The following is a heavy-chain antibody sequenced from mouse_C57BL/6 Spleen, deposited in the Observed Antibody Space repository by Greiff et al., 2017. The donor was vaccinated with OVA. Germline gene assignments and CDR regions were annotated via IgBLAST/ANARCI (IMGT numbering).Heavy chain of an antibody. D-gene: IGHD4-1*01. CDR3: ARSLTGAFAY. Sequence: VQLQQSGAELVRPGTSVKVSCKASGYAFTNYLIEWVKQRPGQGLEWIGVINPGSGGTNYNEKFKGKATLTADKSTSTSYMQLISLTSEDSAFYFCARSLTGAFAYWGQGTLVTVSA. V-gene: IGHV1-54*01. CDR1: GYAFTNYL. J-gene: IGHJ3*01. CDR2: INPGSGGT.